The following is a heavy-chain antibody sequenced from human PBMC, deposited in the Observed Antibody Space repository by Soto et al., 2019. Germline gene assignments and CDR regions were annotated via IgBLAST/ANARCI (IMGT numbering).Heavy chain of an antibody. Sequence: SVKVSCTASAVPFISYAIIWVRQAPGQGLEWMGGSIPIFGTANYAQKFQGRVTITADESTSTAYMELSSLRSEDTAVYYCARERTCSGGSCYSSRNYYYYGMDVWGQGTTVTVSS. CDR2: SIPIFGTA. CDR3: ARERTCSGGSCYSSRNYYYYGMDV. CDR1: AVPFISYA. D-gene: IGHD2-15*01. J-gene: IGHJ6*02. V-gene: IGHV1-69*01.